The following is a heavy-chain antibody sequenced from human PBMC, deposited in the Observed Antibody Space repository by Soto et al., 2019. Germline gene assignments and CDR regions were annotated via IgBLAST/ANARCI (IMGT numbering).Heavy chain of an antibody. J-gene: IGHJ4*02. CDR3: AHRWSGSYLADYFDY. V-gene: IGHV2-5*02. D-gene: IGHD1-26*01. CDR2: IYWDDDK. Sequence: QITLKESGPTLVKPTQTLTLTCTFSGFSLSTSGVGVGWIRQPPGKALEWLALIYWDDDKRYSPSLKSRLTITKDTTKHQVVLTMTNMDPVDTATYYCAHRWSGSYLADYFDYWGQGTLVTVSS. CDR1: GFSLSTSGVG.